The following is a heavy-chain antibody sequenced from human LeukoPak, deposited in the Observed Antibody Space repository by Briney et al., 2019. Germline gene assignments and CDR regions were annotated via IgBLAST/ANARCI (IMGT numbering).Heavy chain of an antibody. V-gene: IGHV1-2*02. CDR3: VYYDILTGFYN. CDR1: GYTFTGYY. D-gene: IGHD3-9*01. CDR2: INPNSGGT. Sequence: ASVKVSCKASGYTFTGYYMHWVRQAPGQELEWMGWINPNSGGTNYAQKFQGRVTMTGDTSISTAYMELSRLRSDDTAVYYCVYYDILTGFYNWGQGTLVTVSS. J-gene: IGHJ4*02.